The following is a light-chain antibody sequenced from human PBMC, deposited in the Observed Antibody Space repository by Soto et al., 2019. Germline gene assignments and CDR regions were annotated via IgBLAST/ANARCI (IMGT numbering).Light chain of an antibody. CDR1: QSISSR. J-gene: IGKJ1*01. V-gene: IGKV1-5*03. Sequence: DIQMTQSPSTLSASVGDRVTITCRASQSISSRLAWHQQKPGKAPKLLIYKASSLESGVPSRFSGSGSGTEFTLTISSLQPDDFATYYCQQYNSYWAFGQGTKVEIK. CDR2: KAS. CDR3: QQYNSYWA.